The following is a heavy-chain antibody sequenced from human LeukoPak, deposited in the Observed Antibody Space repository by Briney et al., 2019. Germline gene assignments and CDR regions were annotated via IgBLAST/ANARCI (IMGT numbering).Heavy chain of an antibody. CDR3: AANRAPLFDC. D-gene: IGHD1-14*01. CDR2: ISTSGDST. CDR1: GLTFNIYA. J-gene: IGHJ4*02. V-gene: IGHV3-23*01. Sequence: GGSLRLSCAASGLTFNIYAMTWVRQAPGEGLEWVSSISTSGDSTFYADSVRGRFTISRDNSKSTLYLQMNSLRAEDTAVYYCAANRAPLFDCWGQGTLVTVSS.